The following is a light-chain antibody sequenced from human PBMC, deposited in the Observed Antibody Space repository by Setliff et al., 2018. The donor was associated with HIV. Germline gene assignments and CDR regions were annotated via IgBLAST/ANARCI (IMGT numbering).Light chain of an antibody. V-gene: IGLV2-14*01. J-gene: IGLJ3*02. Sequence: QSALTQPASVSGSPGQSITNSYTGTSSDVGGYNYVCWYQQHPGKATKLMIYEVSNRPSGVSNRFSGSKSGNTASLTISGLQAEVEADYYCTSYTSSSTLVFGGGTKVTVL. CDR3: TSYTSSSTLV. CDR1: SSDVGGYNY. CDR2: EVS.